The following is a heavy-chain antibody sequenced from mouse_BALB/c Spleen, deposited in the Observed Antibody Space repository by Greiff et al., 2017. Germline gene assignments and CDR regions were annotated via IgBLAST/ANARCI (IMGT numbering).Heavy chain of an antibody. CDR1: GYTFTSYW. J-gene: IGHJ1*01. Sequence: QVQLQQSGAELAKPGASVKMSCKASGYTFTSYWMHWVKQRPGQGLEWIGYINPSTGYTEYNQKFKDKATLTADKSSSTAYMQLSSLTAEDSAVYYCARGRYDGYCDVWGAGTTVTVSS. D-gene: IGHD2-14*01. CDR2: INPSTGYT. V-gene: IGHV1-7*01. CDR3: ARGRYDGYCDV.